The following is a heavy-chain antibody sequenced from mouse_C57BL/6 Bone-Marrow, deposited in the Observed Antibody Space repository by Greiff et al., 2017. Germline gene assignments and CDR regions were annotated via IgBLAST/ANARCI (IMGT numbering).Heavy chain of an antibody. Sequence: EVQLQQSGPVLVKPGASVKMSCKASGYTFTDYYMNWVKQSHGKSLEWIGVINPYNGGTSYNQKFKGKATLTVDKSSSTAYMELNSLTSEDSAVYYGARRLHYYGSSHFDYWGQGTTLTVSS. J-gene: IGHJ2*01. V-gene: IGHV1-19*01. D-gene: IGHD1-1*01. CDR3: ARRLHYYGSSHFDY. CDR1: GYTFTDYY. CDR2: INPYNGGT.